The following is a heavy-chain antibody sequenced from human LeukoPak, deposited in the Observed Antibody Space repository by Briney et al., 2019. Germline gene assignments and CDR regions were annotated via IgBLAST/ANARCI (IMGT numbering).Heavy chain of an antibody. CDR2: IYYSGST. D-gene: IGHD3-10*01. V-gene: IGHV4-39*01. Sequence: SETLSLTCTVSGGSICSSSYYWGWIRQPPGKGLEWIGSIYYSGSTYYNPSLKGRVTISVDTSKNQFSLKLSSVTAADTAVYYCASNLWFGEFYFDYWGQGTLVTVSS. CDR3: ASNLWFGEFYFDY. CDR1: GGSICSSSYY. J-gene: IGHJ4*02.